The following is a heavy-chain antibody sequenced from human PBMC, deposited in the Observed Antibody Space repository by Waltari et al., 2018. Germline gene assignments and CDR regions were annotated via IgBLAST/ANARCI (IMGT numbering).Heavy chain of an antibody. CDR1: EFNFSSYA. J-gene: IGHJ6*02. CDR2: ISYNARNI. Sequence: QVQLVESGGGVVLPGRSLRLSCEASEFNFSSYAIHWVRQAPGKGPEWVAVISYNARNIYYVDSVKGRFTISRDNSKKTLYLQMNSLRADDTAVYYCARDYCDRTNCHGMDVWGQGTTVTVSS. D-gene: IGHD3-22*01. CDR3: ARDYCDRTNCHGMDV. V-gene: IGHV3-30*04.